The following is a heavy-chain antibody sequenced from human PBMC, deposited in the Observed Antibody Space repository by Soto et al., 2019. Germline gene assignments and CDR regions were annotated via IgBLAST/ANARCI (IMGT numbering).Heavy chain of an antibody. V-gene: IGHV4-39*01. Sequence: QLQLQESGPGLVKPSETLSLTCTVSDDSMSSSNYYWGWIRQPPGKGLEWIGSISYSGSTYNNPSLKSRVSISVDTSKNQFSLKLTSVTAADTAVYYCARHMLRIVFTTPWYFDLWGRGTLVTVSS. CDR1: DDSMSSSNYY. CDR2: ISYSGST. CDR3: ARHMLRIVFTTPWYFDL. D-gene: IGHD4-17*01. J-gene: IGHJ2*01.